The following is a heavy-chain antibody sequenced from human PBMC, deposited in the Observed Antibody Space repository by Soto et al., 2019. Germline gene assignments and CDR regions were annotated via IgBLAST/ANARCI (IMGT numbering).Heavy chain of an antibody. CDR3: ARERGSYYGDYYYGMDV. V-gene: IGHV1-46*01. CDR1: GYTFTSYY. Sequence: GASVKVSCKASGYTFTSYYMHWVRQAPGQAFEWMGIINPSGGSTSYAQKFQGRVTMTRDTSTSTVYMELSSLRSEDTAVYYCARERGSYYGDYYYGMDVWGQGTTVTVSS. J-gene: IGHJ6*02. D-gene: IGHD1-26*01. CDR2: INPSGGST.